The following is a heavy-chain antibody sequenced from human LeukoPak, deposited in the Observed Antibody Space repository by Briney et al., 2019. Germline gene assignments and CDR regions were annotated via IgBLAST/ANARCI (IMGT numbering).Heavy chain of an antibody. D-gene: IGHD3-3*01. CDR1: GGSISSSSYY. CDR2: IYYSGST. V-gene: IGHV4-39*01. J-gene: IGHJ1*01. CDR3: ARGPNVSDFWSGYSYFQH. Sequence: SETLSLTCTVSGGSISSSSYYWGWIRQPPGKGLEWIGSIYYSGSTYYNPSLKSRVTISVDTSKNQFSLKLSSVTAADTAVYYCARGPNVSDFWSGYSYFQHWGQGTLVTVSS.